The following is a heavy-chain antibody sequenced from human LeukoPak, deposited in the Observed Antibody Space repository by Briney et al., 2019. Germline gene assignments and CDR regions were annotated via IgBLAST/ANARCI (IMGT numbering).Heavy chain of an antibody. J-gene: IGHJ4*02. V-gene: IGHV3-21*01. CDR1: GFTFSSYS. CDR2: ISSSSSYI. Sequence: GGSLRLSCAASGFTFSSYSMNWVRQAPGKGLEWVSSISSSSSYIYYADSVKGRFTISRDNAKNSLYLQMNSLRAEDTAVYCCARASTHVLLWFGELSPPTYYFDYWGQGTLVTVSS. CDR3: ARASTHVLLWFGELSPPTYYFDY. D-gene: IGHD3-10*01.